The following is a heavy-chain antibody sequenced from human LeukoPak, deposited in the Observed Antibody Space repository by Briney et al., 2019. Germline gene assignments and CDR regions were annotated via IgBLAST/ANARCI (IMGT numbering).Heavy chain of an antibody. V-gene: IGHV1-69*05. CDR3: ARDRAGPVVGGRLAFDI. CDR2: IIPIFGTA. Sequence: GASVKVSCKASGGTFSSYAISWVRQAPGQGLGWMGGIIPIFGTANYAQTFQGRVTFTTDGSTSTAYMELSSLRSEDTAVYYCARDRAGPVVGGRLAFDIWGQGTMVTVSS. J-gene: IGHJ3*02. D-gene: IGHD4-23*01. CDR1: GGTFSSYA.